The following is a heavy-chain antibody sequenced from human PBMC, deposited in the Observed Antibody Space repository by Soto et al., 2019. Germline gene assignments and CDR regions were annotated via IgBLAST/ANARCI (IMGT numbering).Heavy chain of an antibody. V-gene: IGHV1-8*01. J-gene: IGHJ3*02. Sequence: QVQLVQSGAEVKKPGASVKVSCKASGYTFTRYDINWVRQATGQGLEWMGWMNPNSGNTGYAQKFQGRVTMTRNTSITTAYMDLSSLRSEDTAVYYCARGINYYDSGDDAFDIWGQGTMVTVSS. CDR2: MNPNSGNT. CDR1: GYTFTRYD. CDR3: ARGINYYDSGDDAFDI. D-gene: IGHD3-10*01.